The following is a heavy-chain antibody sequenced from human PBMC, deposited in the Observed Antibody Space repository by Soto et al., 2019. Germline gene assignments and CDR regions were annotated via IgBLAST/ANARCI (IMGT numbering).Heavy chain of an antibody. CDR1: GFTFSSYW. V-gene: IGHV3-74*01. CDR3: ARGGYCSSTSCSPDYYYYYMDV. CDR2: INSDGSST. J-gene: IGHJ6*03. Sequence: GGSLRLSCAASGFTFSSYWMHWVRQAPGKGLVWVSRINSDGSSTSYADSVKGRFTISRDNAKNTLYLQMNSLRAEDTAVYYCARGGYCSSTSCSPDYYYYYMDVWGKGTTVTVSS. D-gene: IGHD2-2*01.